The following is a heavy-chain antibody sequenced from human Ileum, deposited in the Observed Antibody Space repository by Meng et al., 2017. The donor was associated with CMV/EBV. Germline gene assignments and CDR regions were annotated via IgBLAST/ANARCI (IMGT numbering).Heavy chain of an antibody. CDR3: ARVSSGWSWLY. J-gene: IGHJ4*02. V-gene: IGHV3-7*01. D-gene: IGHD6-19*01. CDR2: IKQDGSEK. Sequence: SCAASGFTFSSYSMSWVRQAPGKGLEWVANIKQDGSEKYYVDSVKGRFTISRDNAKNSLYLQMNSLRAEDTAVYYCARVSSGWSWLYWGQGTLVTVSS. CDR1: GFTFSSYS.